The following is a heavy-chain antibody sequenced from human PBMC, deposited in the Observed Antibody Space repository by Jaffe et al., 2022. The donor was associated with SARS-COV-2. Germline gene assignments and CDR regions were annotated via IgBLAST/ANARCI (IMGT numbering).Heavy chain of an antibody. V-gene: IGHV3-64*01. CDR1: GFTFSSYA. D-gene: IGHD6-6*01. CDR2: ISSNGGST. Sequence: EVQLVESGGGLVQPGGSLRLSCAASGFTFSSYAMHWVRQAPGKGLEYVSAISSNGGSTYYANSVKGRFTISRDNSKNTLYLQMGSLRAEDMAVYYCARDNVVIAAPKGYYYYYGMDVWGQGTTVTVSS. J-gene: IGHJ6*02. CDR3: ARDNVVIAAPKGYYYYYGMDV.